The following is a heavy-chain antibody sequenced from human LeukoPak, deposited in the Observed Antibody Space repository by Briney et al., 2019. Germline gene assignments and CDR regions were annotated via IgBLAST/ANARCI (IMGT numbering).Heavy chain of an antibody. CDR3: ARHWFGGSLVFDY. CDR1: GGSILSYY. CDR2: IYYTGST. D-gene: IGHD1-26*01. V-gene: IGHV4-59*01. J-gene: IGHJ4*01. Sequence: SETLSLTCTVSGGSILSYYWTWIRLPPGKGLEWIGSIYYTGSTNYNPSLKNRLTMSVDTSKNQFSLELSSVTAADTASYYCARHWFGGSLVFDYWGQGSPVTVSS.